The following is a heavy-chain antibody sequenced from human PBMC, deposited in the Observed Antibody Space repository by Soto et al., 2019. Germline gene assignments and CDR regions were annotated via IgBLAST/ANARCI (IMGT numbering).Heavy chain of an antibody. J-gene: IGHJ4*02. CDR3: AKDADSSGWYLDY. V-gene: IGHV3-30*18. D-gene: IGHD6-19*01. CDR1: GFTFSSYG. Sequence: GGSWRLSWAASGFTFSSYGMHWFRQAPGKGLEWVAVISYDGSNKYYADSVKGRFTISRDNSKNTLYLQMNSLRAEDTAVYYCAKDADSSGWYLDYWGQGTLVTVSS. CDR2: ISYDGSNK.